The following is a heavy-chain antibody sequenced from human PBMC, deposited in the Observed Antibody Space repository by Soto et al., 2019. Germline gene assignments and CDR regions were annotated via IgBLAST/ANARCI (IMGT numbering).Heavy chain of an antibody. CDR1: GYTXTGYY. J-gene: IGHJ5*02. V-gene: IGHV1-2*02. CDR2: INPNSCGT. Sequence: GXSXKVSCKASGYTXTGYYMDLVRQAPGQGLEWMGWINPNSCGTNYAQKFQGRVTMTRGTSISTAYMEMSRLRSDDTAVYYCASLQIRGAPGSWGQGTLGTVS. CDR3: ASLQIRGAPGS.